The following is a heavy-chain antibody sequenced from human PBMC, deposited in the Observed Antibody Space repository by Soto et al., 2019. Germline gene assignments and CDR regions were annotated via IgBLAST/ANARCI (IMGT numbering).Heavy chain of an antibody. J-gene: IGHJ6*02. V-gene: IGHV5-51*01. Sequence: HGESLKISCKGSGYTFTNYWIGWVRQMPGKGLEWMGIIYPGDSDTKYNPSFQGQVTISADKSITTTYLRWTSLKASDTAIYYCAASISSYGMDVWGQGNKVTVSS. CDR3: AASISSYGMDV. CDR2: IYPGDSDT. CDR1: GYTFTNYW.